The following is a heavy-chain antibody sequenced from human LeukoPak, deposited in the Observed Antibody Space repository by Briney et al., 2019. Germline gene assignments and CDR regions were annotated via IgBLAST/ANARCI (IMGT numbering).Heavy chain of an antibody. V-gene: IGHV3-7*01. CDR3: ASGRSGWYDTFDY. J-gene: IGHJ4*02. CDR1: GFTFSSYW. Sequence: GSLRLSCAASGFTFSSYWMGWVRQAPGKGLEWVANIKQDGSEKYYVDSVKGRFTISRDNAKNSLYLQMNSLRAEDTAVYYCASGRSGWYDTFDYWGQGTLVTVSS. D-gene: IGHD6-19*01. CDR2: IKQDGSEK.